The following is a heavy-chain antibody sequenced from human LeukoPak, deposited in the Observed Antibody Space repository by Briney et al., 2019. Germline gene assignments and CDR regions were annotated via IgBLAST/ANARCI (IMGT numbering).Heavy chain of an antibody. CDR2: ISGSGGST. CDR3: AKVGVAGSSYYFDY. CDR1: GFTFSSYA. D-gene: IGHD6-19*01. J-gene: IGHJ4*02. Sequence: GGSLRLSCAASGFTFSSYAMSWVRQAPGKGLEWVSAISGSGGSTYYADSVKGRFTISRDNSQNTLYLQMNSLRAEDTAVYFCAKVGVAGSSYYFDYWGQGTLVTVSS. V-gene: IGHV3-23*01.